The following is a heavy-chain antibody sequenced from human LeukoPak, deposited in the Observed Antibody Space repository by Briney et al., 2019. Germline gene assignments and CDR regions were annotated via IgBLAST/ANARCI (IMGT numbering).Heavy chain of an antibody. CDR2: IYSGGNT. D-gene: IGHD6-19*01. CDR3: ARGGGLGSSGRLAYFDY. V-gene: IGHV3-53*01. J-gene: IGHJ4*02. Sequence: GGSLRLSCAASGFTFSSYWMHWVRQAPGKGLEWVSLIYSGGNTYYADSVKGRFTISRDNSRNTLYLQMNSLRAEDTAVYYCARGGGLGSSGRLAYFDYWGQGTPVTVSS. CDR1: GFTFSSYW.